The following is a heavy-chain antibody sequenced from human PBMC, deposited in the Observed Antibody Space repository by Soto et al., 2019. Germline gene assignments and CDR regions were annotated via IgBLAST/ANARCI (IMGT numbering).Heavy chain of an antibody. CDR2: IYYSGST. CDR3: ARAEWFGELLGLDV. J-gene: IGHJ6*02. V-gene: IGHV4-61*01. Sequence: QVQLQESGPGLVKPSETLSLTCTVSGGSVSSGSYYWCWIRQPPGKGLEWIGYIYYSGSTNYNPSLKSRVTISVDTSKNQFSLKLSSVTAADTAVYYCARAEWFGELLGLDVWGQGTTVTVSS. D-gene: IGHD3-10*01. CDR1: GGSVSSGSYY.